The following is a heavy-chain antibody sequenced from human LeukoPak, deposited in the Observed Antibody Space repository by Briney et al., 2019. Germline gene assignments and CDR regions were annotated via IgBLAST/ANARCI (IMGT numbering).Heavy chain of an antibody. CDR2: INSDGSST. D-gene: IGHD3-10*01. V-gene: IGHV3-74*01. CDR3: ARGITTSGYYYYYMDV. Sequence: GGSLRLSCAASGFTFSSYWMHWVRQAPGKGLVGVSRINSDGSSTSYADSVKGRFTIPRDNAKNTLYLQMNSLRAEDTAVYYCARGITTSGYYYYYMDVWGKGTTVTVSS. J-gene: IGHJ6*03. CDR1: GFTFSSYW.